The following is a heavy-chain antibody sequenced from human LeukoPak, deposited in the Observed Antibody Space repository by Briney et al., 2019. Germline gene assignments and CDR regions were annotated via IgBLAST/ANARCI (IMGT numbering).Heavy chain of an antibody. V-gene: IGHV3-66*01. Sequence: PGGSLRLSCTASGFTVSGNAMTWVRQGPGKGLEWVSIVYSDGTTYYADSVKGRFTISRDNSKNTLYLQMNSLRGEDTAVFYCARDRPGDGYFDYWGQGTLVTVSS. CDR3: ARDRPGDGYFDY. CDR1: GFTVSGNA. CDR2: VYSDGTT. D-gene: IGHD3-10*01. J-gene: IGHJ4*02.